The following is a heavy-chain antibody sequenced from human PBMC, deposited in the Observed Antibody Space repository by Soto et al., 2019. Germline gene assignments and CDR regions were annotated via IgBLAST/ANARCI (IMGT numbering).Heavy chain of an antibody. D-gene: IGHD5-12*01. CDR3: AKARESAGSYRPFDS. Sequence: LRLSFVASGFSFSDYAVSWVRQAPGRGLDWVSAISAGGVSTTYADSSKGRFIVSRDNSRNTLYLEMNSLRVDDTAIYYCAKARESAGSYRPFDSWGQGTLVTVSS. CDR1: GFSFSDYA. V-gene: IGHV3-23*01. J-gene: IGHJ4*02. CDR2: ISAGGVST.